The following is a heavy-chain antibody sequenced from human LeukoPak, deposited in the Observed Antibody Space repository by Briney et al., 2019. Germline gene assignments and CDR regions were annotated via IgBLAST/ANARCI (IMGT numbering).Heavy chain of an antibody. J-gene: IGHJ4*02. D-gene: IGHD4-23*01. Sequence: PSETLSLTCTVSGGSISSYYWSWIRQPAGKGLEWIGRIYTSGSTNYNPSLKSRVTMSVDTSKNQFSLKLSSVTAADTAVYYCARGARYGGNCYADYWGQGTLVTVSS. CDR3: ARGARYGGNCYADY. CDR2: IYTSGST. CDR1: GGSISSYY. V-gene: IGHV4-4*07.